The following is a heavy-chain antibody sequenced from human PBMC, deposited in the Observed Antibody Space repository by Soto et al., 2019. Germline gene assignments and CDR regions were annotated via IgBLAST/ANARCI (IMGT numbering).Heavy chain of an antibody. Sequence: GGSLRLSCAASGFTFSSYAMHWVRQAPGKGLEWVAVISYDGSNKYYADSVKGRFTISRDNSKNTLYLQMNSPRAEDTAVYYCARDRQEQWLVLSYWGQGTLVTVSS. D-gene: IGHD6-19*01. V-gene: IGHV3-30-3*01. CDR3: ARDRQEQWLVLSY. CDR2: ISYDGSNK. CDR1: GFTFSSYA. J-gene: IGHJ4*02.